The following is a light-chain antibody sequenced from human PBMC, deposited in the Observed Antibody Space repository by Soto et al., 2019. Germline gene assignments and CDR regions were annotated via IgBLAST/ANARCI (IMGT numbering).Light chain of an antibody. J-gene: IGKJ1*01. CDR3: QQYYTSWWT. V-gene: IGKV4-1*01. CDR1: QSVLYSSNNRNY. CDR2: WAS. Sequence: DIVMTQSPDSLAVSLGERATINCKSSQSVLYSSNNRNYLAWYQQRPGHPPKLLISWASTRGSGVPDRFSGSGSGTDFTLTISNLQAEDVAVYYCQQYYTSWWTFGQGTKVAIK.